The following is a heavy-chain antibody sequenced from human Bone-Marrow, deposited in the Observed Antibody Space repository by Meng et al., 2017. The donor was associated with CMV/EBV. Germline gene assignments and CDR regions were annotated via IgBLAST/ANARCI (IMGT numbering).Heavy chain of an antibody. CDR2: ISGSGGTT. CDR1: GFTFNTYD. D-gene: IGHD5-18*01. V-gene: IGHV3-23*01. Sequence: SGFTFNTYDMSWVRQPPGKGLEWVSTISGSGGTTYYADSVKGRFTISRDNSKNTLYLQMSSLRAEDTAVYYCARNAYNYGYSYYFDYWGQGTLVTVSS. CDR3: ARNAYNYGYSYYFDY. J-gene: IGHJ4*02.